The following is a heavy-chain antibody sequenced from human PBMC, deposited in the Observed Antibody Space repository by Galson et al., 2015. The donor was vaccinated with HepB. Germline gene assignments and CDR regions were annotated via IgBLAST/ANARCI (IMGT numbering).Heavy chain of an antibody. D-gene: IGHD1-26*01. Sequence: SLRLSCAASGFTFDDYAMHWVRQGPGKGLEWVSGISWNSGSIGYADSVKGLFTISRDNAKNSLYLQMNSLRVEDAGLYYCVKETSSGSYYSRVDYWFQGTLVTVSS. V-gene: IGHV3-9*01. CDR2: ISWNSGSI. CDR1: GFTFDDYA. J-gene: IGHJ4*02. CDR3: VKETSSGSYYSRVDY.